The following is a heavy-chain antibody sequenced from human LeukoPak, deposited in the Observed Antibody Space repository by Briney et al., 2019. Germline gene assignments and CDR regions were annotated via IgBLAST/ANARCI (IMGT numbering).Heavy chain of an antibody. V-gene: IGHV1-18*01. CDR1: GYAFTSYG. CDR2: ISAYNGNT. J-gene: IGHJ4*02. Sequence: ASVKVSCKASGYAFTSYGISWVRQAPGQGPEWMGWISAYNGNTNYAQKLQGRVTMTTDTSTSTAYMELRSLRSDDTAVYYCALLRYYYDSSGYPLRFDYWGQGTLVTVSS. CDR3: ALLRYYYDSSGYPLRFDY. D-gene: IGHD3-22*01.